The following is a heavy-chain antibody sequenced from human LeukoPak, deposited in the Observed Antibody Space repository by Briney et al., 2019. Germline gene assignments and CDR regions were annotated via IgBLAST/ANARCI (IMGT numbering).Heavy chain of an antibody. CDR3: ARGSPGPTGYYFDY. CDR2: IATARDT. Sequence: PGGSLRLSCSVSGFTFSSYDMHCVGQATGKGREWVSAIATARDTYYPASVKGRFTISRENANTSLYLQMNSLRAGDTAVYYCARGSPGPTGYYFDYWGQGTLVTVSS. CDR1: GFTFSSYD. J-gene: IGHJ4*02. V-gene: IGHV3-13*01.